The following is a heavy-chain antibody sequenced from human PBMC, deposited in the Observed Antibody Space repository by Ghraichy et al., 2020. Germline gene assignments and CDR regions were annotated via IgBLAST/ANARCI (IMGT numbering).Heavy chain of an antibody. Sequence: GGSLRLSCAASGFTFRTCCMTWVRQAPGKGLEWVSNINQDGTAIHYVDSVKGRFTISTDSARNSLYLQMNSLRAEDTAVYYCATAGHGPGSGSFDFWGQGTLVPVPS. CDR1: GFTFRTCC. CDR3: ATAGHGPGSGSFDF. D-gene: IGHD3-10*01. CDR2: INQDGTAI. V-gene: IGHV3-7*01. J-gene: IGHJ4*02.